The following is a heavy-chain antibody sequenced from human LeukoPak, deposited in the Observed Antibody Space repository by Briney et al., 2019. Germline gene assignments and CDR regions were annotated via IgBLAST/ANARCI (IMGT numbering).Heavy chain of an antibody. CDR3: VRGDGYNPSP. Sequence: TGRSLRPSSAASPFTFSDDEIHCVRQAPEKGLEWVSYITIGGTTVTYTDSLRGRFTIPRDNAKNSLFLQMTSLRGEDTAVVYFVRGDGYNPSPWGQGTLVTVSS. CDR1: PFTFSDDE. V-gene: IGHV3-48*03. CDR2: ITIGGTTV. J-gene: IGHJ5*02. D-gene: IGHD5-24*01.